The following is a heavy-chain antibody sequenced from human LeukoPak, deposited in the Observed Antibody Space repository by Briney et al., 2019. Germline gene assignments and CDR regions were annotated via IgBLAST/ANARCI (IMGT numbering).Heavy chain of an antibody. V-gene: IGHV4-59*01. CDR1: GGSIINYY. Sequence: SETLSLTCTVSGGSIINYYCSWIRQTPGNGLEWIGFIYYTGSTSYNPSLKSRVTMSVDRSKNLFSLNLSSVTAADTAVYYCARRASSYYFDNWSQGTLVTVSS. CDR2: IYYTGST. D-gene: IGHD3-16*02. CDR3: ARRASSYYFDN. J-gene: IGHJ4*02.